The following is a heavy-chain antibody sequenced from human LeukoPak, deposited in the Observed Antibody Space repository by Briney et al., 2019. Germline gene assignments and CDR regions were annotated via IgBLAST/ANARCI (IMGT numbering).Heavy chain of an antibody. V-gene: IGHV4-4*07. CDR1: GGSINSY. CDR3: AKSNGYGLVDI. Sequence: SETLSLTCTVSGGSINSYWSWIRQPAGKGLEWIGRISGSGIITYNPALQSRLSISIDTSKNQFSLKLMSVTAADTAVYYCAKSNGYGLVDIWGQGTMVTVSS. J-gene: IGHJ3*02. D-gene: IGHD3-10*01. CDR2: ISGSGII.